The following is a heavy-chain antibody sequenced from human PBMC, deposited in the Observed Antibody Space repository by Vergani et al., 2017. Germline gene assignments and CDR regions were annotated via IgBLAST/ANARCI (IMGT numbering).Heavy chain of an antibody. CDR1: GVPIRSSNYY. J-gene: IGHJ5*02. Sequence: QLQLQESGPGLVKPSATLALTCSVSGVPIRSSNYYWGWIRQPPGKGLEWIASIYYSGSTYYNPSLKSRVTISVDTSKNQFSLKLSSVTAADTAVYFCARHSXVEWLVKLGWIDPWGQGILVTVSS. CDR2: IYYSGST. V-gene: IGHV4-39*01. CDR3: ARHSXVEWLVKLGWIDP. D-gene: IGHD6-19*01.